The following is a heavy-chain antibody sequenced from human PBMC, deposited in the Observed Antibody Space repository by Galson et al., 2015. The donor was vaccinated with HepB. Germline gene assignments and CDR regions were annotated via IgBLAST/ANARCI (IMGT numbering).Heavy chain of an antibody. CDR3: ARRGALTGCIDY. V-gene: IGHV3-48*03. Sequence: SLRLSCAASGFTFSSYEMNWVRQAPGKGLEWLSYITTYGSLTYYADSVKGRFTISRDNAKNSLYLQMNSLRVEDTAVYYCARRGALTGCIDYWGQGTLVTVSS. CDR1: GFTFSSYE. CDR2: ITTYGSLT. D-gene: IGHD3-9*01. J-gene: IGHJ4*02.